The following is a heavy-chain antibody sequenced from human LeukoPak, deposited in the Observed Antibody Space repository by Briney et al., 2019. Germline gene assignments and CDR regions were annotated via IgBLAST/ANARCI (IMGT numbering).Heavy chain of an antibody. CDR3: ACEQYCSSTSCPTYYYYGMDV. V-gene: IGHV1-18*01. J-gene: IGHJ6*02. D-gene: IGHD2-2*01. CDR1: GYTFTSYG. CDR2: ISAYNGNT. Sequence: ASVKVSCKASGYTFTSYGISWVRQAPGQGLEWMGWISAYNGNTNYARKLQGRVTMTTDTSTSTAYMELRSLRSDDTAVYYCACEQYCSSTSCPTYYYYGMDVWGQGTTVTVSS.